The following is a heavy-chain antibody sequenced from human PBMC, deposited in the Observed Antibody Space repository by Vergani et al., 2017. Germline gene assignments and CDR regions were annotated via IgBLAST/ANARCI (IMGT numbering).Heavy chain of an antibody. J-gene: IGHJ5*02. D-gene: IGHD6-6*01. Sequence: EVQLEESGGGLVLPGRSLRLSCVASGFTSAGYAMHWVRQAPGKGLEWVSGISWNSNSIGYADSVKGRFTISRDKAKNSLYLQMNSLRAEDTALYYCAKDLGTSSGGGWFDPWVQGTLVTVSS. CDR1: GFTSAGYA. CDR2: ISWNSNSI. V-gene: IGHV3-9*02. CDR3: AKDLGTSSGGGWFDP.